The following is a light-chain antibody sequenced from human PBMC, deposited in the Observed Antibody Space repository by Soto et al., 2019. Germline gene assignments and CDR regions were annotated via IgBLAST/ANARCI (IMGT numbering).Light chain of an antibody. J-gene: IGKJ3*01. Sequence: DIQMTQSQSSVSASVGDRVTITCRASQGINSWLAWYQQKPGKAPKLLIYAASSLQSGVPSRFSGSGSGTDFTLTISSLQPEDFATYYCQRANSFPFTFGPGTTVDIK. V-gene: IGKV1-12*01. CDR2: AAS. CDR3: QRANSFPFT. CDR1: QGINSW.